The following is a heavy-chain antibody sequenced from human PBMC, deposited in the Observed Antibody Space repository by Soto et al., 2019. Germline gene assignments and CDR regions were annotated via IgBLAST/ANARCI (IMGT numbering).Heavy chain of an antibody. CDR1: GCTFTSYD. D-gene: IGHD3-10*01. J-gene: IGHJ6*03. CDR2: MNPNSGNT. V-gene: IGHV1-8*01. CDR3: ARGDKVLGWFGELINNHYYYYMDV. Sequence: GASVKVSCKASGCTFTSYDINWVRQATGQGLEWMGWMNPNSGNTGYAQKFQGRVTMTRNTSISTAYMDLSSLSSEDTAVYYCARGDKVLGWFGELINNHYYYYMDVWGKGTTVTVSS.